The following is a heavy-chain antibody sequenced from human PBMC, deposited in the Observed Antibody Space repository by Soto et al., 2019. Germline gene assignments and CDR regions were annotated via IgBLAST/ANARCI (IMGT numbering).Heavy chain of an antibody. CDR1: GCTFSDSY. D-gene: IGHD5-12*01. CDR3: AKDSRGFRGYPAY. Sequence: XGSLILSCAASGCTFSDSYMSWIRQAPGKGLEWISYITFSGNTVYYADSLKGRFTISRDNAKNSLYLQMNRLRAEDTALYYCAKDSRGFRGYPAYWAQGTLVTVSS. J-gene: IGHJ4*02. V-gene: IGHV3-11*04. CDR2: ITFSGNTV.